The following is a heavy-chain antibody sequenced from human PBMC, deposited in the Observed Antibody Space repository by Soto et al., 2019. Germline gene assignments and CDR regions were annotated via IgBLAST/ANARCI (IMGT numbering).Heavy chain of an antibody. Sequence: EVQVLESGGGLVQPGGSLRLSCEGSEFTVSGHAMTWIRQAPGKGPEWVSTITADGGTYYADSVKGRFAMSRDTSENTLFLQVNGLGAEDTAAYYCAPHVSCSGGSCQYDAFAIRGQGTMVTVSS. CDR1: EFTVSGHA. CDR3: APHVSCSGGSCQYDAFAI. V-gene: IGHV3-23*01. CDR2: ITADGGT. D-gene: IGHD2-15*01. J-gene: IGHJ3*02.